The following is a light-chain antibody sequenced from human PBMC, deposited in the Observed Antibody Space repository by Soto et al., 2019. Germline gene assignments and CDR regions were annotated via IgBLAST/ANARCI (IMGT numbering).Light chain of an antibody. CDR1: SSNIGSNN. J-gene: IGLJ3*02. Sequence: QSVLTQPPSASGTPGQTVTISCSGSSSNIGSNNVNWYQHLPGTAPKLLIYSYDERPSGVPDRFSGSKSGTSASLAISGLQSEDEAEYYCAAWDERLRGLVFGGGTKVTVL. CDR2: SYD. V-gene: IGLV1-44*01. CDR3: AAWDERLRGLV.